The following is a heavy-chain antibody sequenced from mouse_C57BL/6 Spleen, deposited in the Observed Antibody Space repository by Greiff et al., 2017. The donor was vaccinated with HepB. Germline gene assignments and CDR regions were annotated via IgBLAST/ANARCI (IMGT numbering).Heavy chain of an antibody. CDR3: ARDYDYDPLNAMDY. CDR1: GYSFTGYF. J-gene: IGHJ4*01. Sequence: EVQVVESGPELVKPGDSVKISCKASGYSFTGYFMNWVMQSHGKSLEWIGRINPYNGDTFYNQKFKGKATLTVDKSSSTAHMELRSLTSEDSAVYYCARDYDYDPLNAMDYWGQGTSVTVSS. CDR2: INPYNGDT. D-gene: IGHD2-4*01. V-gene: IGHV1-20*01.